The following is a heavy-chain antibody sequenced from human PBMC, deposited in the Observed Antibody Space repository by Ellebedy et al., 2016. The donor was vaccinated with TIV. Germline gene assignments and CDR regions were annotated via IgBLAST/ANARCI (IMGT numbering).Heavy chain of an antibody. D-gene: IGHD1-26*01. J-gene: IGHJ4*02. V-gene: IGHV3-21*01. CDR3: ARERWALDY. Sequence: GESLKISCAASGFTFSSYNMNWVRQAPGKGLEWVSSISSSSSYIYYADSVKGRFTISRDNAKNSLYLQMNSLRAEDTAVYYCARERWALDYWGQGTLVTVSS. CDR2: ISSSSSYI. CDR1: GFTFSSYN.